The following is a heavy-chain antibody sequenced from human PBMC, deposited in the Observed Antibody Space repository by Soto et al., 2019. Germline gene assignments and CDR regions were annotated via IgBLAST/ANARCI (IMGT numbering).Heavy chain of an antibody. CDR2: IYCSGST. J-gene: IGHJ5*02. CDR3: ARASPVHWFDP. Sequence: TSETLSLTCTVSGGSISSGGYYWSWIRQHPGKGLEWIGYIYCSGSTYYNPSLKSRVTISVDTSKNQFSLKLSSVTAADTAVYYCARASPVHWFDPWGQGTLVTVSS. CDR1: GGSISSGGYY. D-gene: IGHD1-1*01. V-gene: IGHV4-31*03.